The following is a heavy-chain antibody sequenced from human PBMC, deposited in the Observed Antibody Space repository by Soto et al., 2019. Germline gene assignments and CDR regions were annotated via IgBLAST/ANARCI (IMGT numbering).Heavy chain of an antibody. Sequence: PGGSLRLSCAASGFTFSSYAMSWVRQAPGKGLEWVSAISGSGGSTYYADSVKGRFTISRDNSKNTLYLQMNSLRAEDTAVYYCAKDVPLYYYDSSPGGDNWFDPWGQGTLVTVSS. V-gene: IGHV3-23*01. J-gene: IGHJ5*02. CDR3: AKDVPLYYYDSSPGGDNWFDP. CDR2: ISGSGGST. D-gene: IGHD3-22*01. CDR1: GFTFSSYA.